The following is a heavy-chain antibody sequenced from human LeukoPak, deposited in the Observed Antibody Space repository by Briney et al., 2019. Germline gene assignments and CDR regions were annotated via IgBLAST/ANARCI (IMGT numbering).Heavy chain of an antibody. J-gene: IGHJ4*02. CDR1: GYRFTSYW. V-gene: IGHV5-51*01. Sequence: GESLKISCQGSGYRFTSYWIGWVRQMPGKGLEWMGIIYPGDSDTRYSPSFQGQVIISADKSISTAYLQWSSLKASDTAMYYCARRGSSWYEPIDYWGQGTLVTVSS. CDR2: IYPGDSDT. CDR3: ARRGSSWYEPIDY. D-gene: IGHD6-13*01.